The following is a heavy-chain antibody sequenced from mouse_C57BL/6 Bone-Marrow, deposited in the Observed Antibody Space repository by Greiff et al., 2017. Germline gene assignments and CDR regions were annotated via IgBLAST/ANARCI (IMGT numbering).Heavy chain of an antibody. Sequence: VQLQQSGAELVRPGASVKLSCTASGFNIKDDYMHWVKQRPEQGLEWIGWIDPENGDTEYASKFQGKATITADTSSNTAYLQLSSLTSEDTAVYYCTTGATVVYFDYWGRGTTLTVSS. CDR1: GFNIKDDY. CDR2: IDPENGDT. V-gene: IGHV14-4*01. D-gene: IGHD1-1*01. J-gene: IGHJ2*01. CDR3: TTGATVVYFDY.